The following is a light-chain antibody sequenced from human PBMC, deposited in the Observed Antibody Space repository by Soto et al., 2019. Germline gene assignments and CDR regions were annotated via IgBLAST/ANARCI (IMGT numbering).Light chain of an antibody. CDR1: QRISSF. Sequence: EIVLTQSPATLSLSPGERATLSCRASQRISSFLAWYQHKPGRAPRLLIYEVSKRATGIPARFSASGSGTDFTLTISSLEPEDFAVYYCHQRSSWPLTFGGGTTVEIK. J-gene: IGKJ4*01. CDR2: EVS. CDR3: HQRSSWPLT. V-gene: IGKV3-11*01.